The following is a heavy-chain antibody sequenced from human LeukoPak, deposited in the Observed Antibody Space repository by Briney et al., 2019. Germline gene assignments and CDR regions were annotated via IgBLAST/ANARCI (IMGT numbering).Heavy chain of an antibody. Sequence: GGSLRLSCAASGFTFSSNYMSWVRQAPGKGLEGVSVIYSGGSTYYSASVKGRFTISRDDSKNTLYLQMNSLRAEDTAVYYCARGPIVVPAAPFDYWGQGTLVTVSS. CDR2: IYSGGST. J-gene: IGHJ4*02. CDR1: GFTFSSNY. D-gene: IGHD2-2*01. CDR3: ARGPIVVPAAPFDY. V-gene: IGHV3-66*01.